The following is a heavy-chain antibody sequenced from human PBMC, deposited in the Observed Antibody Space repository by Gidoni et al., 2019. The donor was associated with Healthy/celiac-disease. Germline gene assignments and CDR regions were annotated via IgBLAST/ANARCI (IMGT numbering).Heavy chain of an antibody. CDR1: GFTFSSYA. CDR3: AKDQALWFGELGYD. J-gene: IGHJ4*02. D-gene: IGHD3-10*01. Sequence: EVQLVESGGGLVQPGGSLRLSCAASGFTFSSYAMSWVRQAPGKGLEWVSDISGSGGSTYYADSVKGRFTISRDNSKNTLYLQLNSLRAEDTAVYYCAKDQALWFGELGYDWGQGTLVTVSS. V-gene: IGHV3-23*04. CDR2: ISGSGGST.